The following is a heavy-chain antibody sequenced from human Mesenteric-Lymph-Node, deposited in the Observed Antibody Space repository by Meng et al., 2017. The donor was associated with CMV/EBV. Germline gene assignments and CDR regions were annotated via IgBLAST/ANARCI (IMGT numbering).Heavy chain of an antibody. CDR2: ISGSGGST. CDR3: ARGRGYCSSTNCYLNFDY. CDR1: GFTFSSYA. D-gene: IGHD2-2*01. V-gene: IGHV3-23*01. Sequence: GESLKISCAASGFTFSSYAMSWVRQAPGKGLEWVSAISGSGGSTYSADSVKGRFTISRDNAMNSLYLQMNSLRAEDTAVYYCARGRGYCSSTNCYLNFDYWGQGTLVTVSS. J-gene: IGHJ4*02.